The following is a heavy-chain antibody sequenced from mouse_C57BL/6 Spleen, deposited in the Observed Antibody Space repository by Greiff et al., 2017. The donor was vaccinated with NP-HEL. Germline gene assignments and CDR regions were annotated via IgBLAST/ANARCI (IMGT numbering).Heavy chain of an antibody. CDR1: GYAFSSSW. V-gene: IGHV1-82*01. J-gene: IGHJ3*01. D-gene: IGHD1-1*01. CDR3: ARERDYGSSYGGFAY. Sequence: QVQLQQSGPELVKPGASVKISCKASGYAFSSSWMNWVKQRPGKGLEWIGRIYPGDGDTNYNGKFKGKATLTADKSSSTAYMQLSSLTSEDSAVYFCARERDYGSSYGGFAYWGQGTLVTVSA. CDR2: IYPGDGDT.